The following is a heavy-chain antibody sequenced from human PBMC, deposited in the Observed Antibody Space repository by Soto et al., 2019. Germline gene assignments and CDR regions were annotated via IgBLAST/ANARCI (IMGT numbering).Heavy chain of an antibody. CDR3: ARAGAGSYRHTYYYYGMDV. J-gene: IGHJ6*02. V-gene: IGHV1-69*01. CDR1: GGTFSSYA. D-gene: IGHD3-10*01. CDR2: IIPIFGTA. Sequence: QVQLVQSGAEVKKPGSSVKVSCKASGGTFSSYAISWVRQAPGQGLEWRGGIIPIFGTANYAQKFQGRVTITADESTSTAYMELRSLRSEDTAVYYCARAGAGSYRHTYYYYGMDVWGQVTTVTVSS.